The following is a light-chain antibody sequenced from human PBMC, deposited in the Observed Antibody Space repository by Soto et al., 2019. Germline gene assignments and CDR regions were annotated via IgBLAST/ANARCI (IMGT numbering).Light chain of an antibody. Sequence: EIVMTQSPATLSVSPGERATLSCRASQRVSSSLAWFQQKPGQAPRLLIYAASARATGIAARLSGSGSGTEFTHTISSLQSEDFAVYYCLQHKSWPFTFGQGTKLEIK. CDR1: QRVSSS. CDR2: AAS. V-gene: IGKV3-15*01. J-gene: IGKJ2*01. CDR3: LQHKSWPFT.